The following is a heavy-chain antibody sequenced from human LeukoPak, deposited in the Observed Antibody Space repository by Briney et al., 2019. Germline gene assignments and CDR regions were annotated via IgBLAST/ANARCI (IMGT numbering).Heavy chain of an antibody. Sequence: GASVKVSCTASGYTFTSYYMHWVRQAPGQGLEWMGIINPSGGSTSYAQKFQGRVTMTRDTSTSTVYMELSSLRSEDTAVYYCARDGPRLVVDYWGQGTLVTVSS. V-gene: IGHV1-46*01. CDR3: ARDGPRLVVDY. J-gene: IGHJ4*02. CDR2: INPSGGST. D-gene: IGHD6-6*01. CDR1: GYTFTSYY.